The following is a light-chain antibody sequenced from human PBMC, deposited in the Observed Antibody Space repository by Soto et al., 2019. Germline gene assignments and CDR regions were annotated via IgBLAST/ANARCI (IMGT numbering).Light chain of an antibody. CDR2: EVN. J-gene: IGLJ1*01. CDR3: SSYAGSNNYV. CDR1: SSDVGGYNY. V-gene: IGLV2-8*01. Sequence: QSVLTQPPSASGSPGQSVAISFTGTSSDVGGYNYVSWYQLHPGKAPKLMIYEVNMRPSGVPDRFSGSKSGNTASLTVSGLRAEDEADYYCSSYAGSNNYVFGTGTKLTVL.